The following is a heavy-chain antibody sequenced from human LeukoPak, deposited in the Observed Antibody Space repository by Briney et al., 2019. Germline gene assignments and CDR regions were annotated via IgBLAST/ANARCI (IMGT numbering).Heavy chain of an antibody. J-gene: IGHJ6*03. D-gene: IGHD3-10*01. CDR3: AREGYGSGSEGYYYYMDV. CDR1: GGTFSSYA. Sequence: RASVKVSCKASGGTFSSYAISWVRQAPGQGLEWMGGIIPIFGTANYAQKFQGRVTITADESTSTAYMELSSLRSEDTAVYYCAREGYGSGSEGYYYYMDVWGKGTTVTISS. CDR2: IIPIFGTA. V-gene: IGHV1-69*13.